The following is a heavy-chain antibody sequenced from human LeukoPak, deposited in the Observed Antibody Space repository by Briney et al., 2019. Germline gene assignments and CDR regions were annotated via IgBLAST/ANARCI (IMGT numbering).Heavy chain of an antibody. CDR1: GYAFSDYT. CDR2: LNPKSGAT. Sequence: ASVKVSCKASGYAFSDYTMHWVRQAPGQGLEWLGRLNPKSGATIYAQKFQGRLTMTGDTSISTAYMELSTLAFDDTAVYFCAKSRVSGSGSVDYWGQGTLVTVSS. CDR3: AKSRVSGSGSVDY. V-gene: IGHV1-2*02. J-gene: IGHJ4*02. D-gene: IGHD3-10*01.